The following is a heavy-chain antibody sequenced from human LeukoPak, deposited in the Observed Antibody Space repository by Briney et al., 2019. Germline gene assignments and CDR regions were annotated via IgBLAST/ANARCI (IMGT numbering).Heavy chain of an antibody. CDR1: GFTFNSYS. J-gene: IGHJ6*02. D-gene: IGHD6-13*01. V-gene: IGHV3-48*01. Sequence: GGSLRLSCAASGFTFNSYSMNWVRQAPGKGLEWVSYISSSSSTIYYADSVKGRFTISRDNAKNSLYLQMNSLRAEDTAVYYCARSSSSSWAEFYYYYGMDVWGQGTTVTVSS. CDR2: ISSSSSTI. CDR3: ARSSSSSWAEFYYYYGMDV.